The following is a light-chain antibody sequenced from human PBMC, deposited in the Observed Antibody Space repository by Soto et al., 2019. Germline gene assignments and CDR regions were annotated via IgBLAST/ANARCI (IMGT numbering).Light chain of an antibody. J-gene: IGLJ2*01. CDR2: SND. V-gene: IGLV1-44*01. CDR3: AAWDDSLNGVI. CDR1: MSNIGSNS. Sequence: QSVLIQPPSASGTPGQRVIISCSGSMSNIGSNSVSWYQQFPATAPKLLVHSNDQRPSGVPDRFSGSKSGTSASLAISGLQSDDEADYYCAAWDDSLNGVIFGGGTKLTVL.